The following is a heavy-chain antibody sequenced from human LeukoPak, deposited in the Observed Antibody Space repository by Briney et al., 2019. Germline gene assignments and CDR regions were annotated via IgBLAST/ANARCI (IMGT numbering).Heavy chain of an antibody. CDR1: GFTFSSYS. CDR2: ISSSNGYI. J-gene: IGHJ4*02. V-gene: IGHV3-21*04. Sequence: PGGSLRLSCAASGFTFSSYSMNWVRQAPGKGLEWVSSISSSNGYIYYADSVKGRFTISRDNAKNSLYLQMNSLRAEDTAVYYCAKAGAVVVVAAKYFDYWGQGTLVTVSS. CDR3: AKAGAVVVVAAKYFDY. D-gene: IGHD2-15*01.